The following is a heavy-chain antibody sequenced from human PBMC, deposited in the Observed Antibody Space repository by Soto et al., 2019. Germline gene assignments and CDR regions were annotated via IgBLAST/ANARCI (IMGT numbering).Heavy chain of an antibody. V-gene: IGHV1-18*01. J-gene: IGHJ4*02. CDR3: ARDQYYYGSGSYYEY. D-gene: IGHD3-10*01. Sequence: ASVKVSCKASGFTFTSYGIGWVRQAPGQGLEWMGWISAYNGNTNYAQKLQGRVTMTTDTSTSTAYMELRSLRSDDTAVYYCARDQYYYGSGSYYEYWGQGTLVTVSS. CDR2: ISAYNGNT. CDR1: GFTFTSYG.